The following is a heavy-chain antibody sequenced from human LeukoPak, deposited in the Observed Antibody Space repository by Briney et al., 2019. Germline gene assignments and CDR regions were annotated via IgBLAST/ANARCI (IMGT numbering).Heavy chain of an antibody. CDR2: VSSSGSTI. J-gene: IGHJ3*02. CDR3: AAPQLVDAFDI. V-gene: IGHV3-11*01. D-gene: IGHD6-13*01. Sequence: PGGSLRLSCAASGFTFSDYYMSWIRQAPGKGLEWVSYVSSSGSTIYYADSVKGRFTISRDNAKNSLYLQMNSLRAEDTAVYYCAAPQLVDAFDIWGQGTMVTVSS. CDR1: GFTFSDYY.